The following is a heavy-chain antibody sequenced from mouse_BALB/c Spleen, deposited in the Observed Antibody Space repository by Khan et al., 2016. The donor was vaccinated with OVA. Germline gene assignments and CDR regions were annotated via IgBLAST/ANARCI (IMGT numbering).Heavy chain of an antibody. J-gene: IGHJ3*01. CDR1: GFSLTSYG. CDR3: ARNYDYDEGLAY. Sequence: QMQLEESGPGLVQPSQSLSITCTVSGFSLTSYGVHWVRQSPGKGLEWLGVIWSGGSTDCNAAFISRLSISKDNSKIQVFFKMNSLQANDTAIYYCARNYDYDEGLAYWGQGTLVTVSA. V-gene: IGHV2-2*02. D-gene: IGHD2-4*01. CDR2: IWSGGST.